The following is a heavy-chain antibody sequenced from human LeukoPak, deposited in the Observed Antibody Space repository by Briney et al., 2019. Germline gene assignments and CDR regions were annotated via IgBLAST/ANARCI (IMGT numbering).Heavy chain of an antibody. CDR2: IYPDDSDI. J-gene: IGHJ4*02. V-gene: IGHV5-51*01. Sequence: GESLKISCKGSGYRFTSYWIGWVRQIPGKGLEWMAIIYPDDSDIRYSPSFQGQVTISADKSISTAYLQWSSLKASDTDMYYCARSLTAAAGDYWGQGTLVTVSS. CDR3: ARSLTAAAGDY. D-gene: IGHD6-25*01. CDR1: GYRFTSYW.